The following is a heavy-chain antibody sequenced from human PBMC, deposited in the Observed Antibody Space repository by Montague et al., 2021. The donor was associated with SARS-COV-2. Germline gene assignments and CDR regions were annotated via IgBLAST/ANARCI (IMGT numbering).Heavy chain of an antibody. CDR1: GFNFGVYE. Sequence: SLRLSCAASGFNFGVYEMNWVRQTPGEGLEWVSYINGGSSVMYYADSVMGRFTISRDNAGSSLYLQMNSLRAEDTAVYYCAPAVPVADDSWGQGTLVTVSS. J-gene: IGHJ5*02. D-gene: IGHD2-2*01. CDR2: INGGSSVM. CDR3: APAVPVADDS. V-gene: IGHV3-48*03.